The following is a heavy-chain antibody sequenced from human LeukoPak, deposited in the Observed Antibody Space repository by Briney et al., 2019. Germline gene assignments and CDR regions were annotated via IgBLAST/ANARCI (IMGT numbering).Heavy chain of an antibody. CDR2: XNPXXGGT. Sequence: ASVKVSCKASGYXXTXXYTXWVXXXPGXXXEWXXWXNPXXGGTNYAQKFQGRVTMTRDTSISTAYMELSRLXSDDTAVYYCARDVFYWGQGTLVTVSS. CDR3: ARDVFY. J-gene: IGHJ4*02. V-gene: IGHV1-2*02. CDR1: GYXXTXXY.